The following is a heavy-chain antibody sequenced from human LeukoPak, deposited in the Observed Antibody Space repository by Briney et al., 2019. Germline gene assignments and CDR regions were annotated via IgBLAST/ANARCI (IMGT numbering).Heavy chain of an antibody. CDR2: ISGSGGSK. Sequence: GGSLRLSCAASGFTVSSYTMSWVRQAPGKGLEWISAISGSGGSKYYADSVKGRFTISRDTSTNTLYLQLNSLRVDDTAVYFCAKEWRFSSSWYQYYFDYWGQGTLVTVSS. D-gene: IGHD6-13*01. V-gene: IGHV3-23*01. CDR3: AKEWRFSSSWYQYYFDY. CDR1: GFTVSSYT. J-gene: IGHJ4*02.